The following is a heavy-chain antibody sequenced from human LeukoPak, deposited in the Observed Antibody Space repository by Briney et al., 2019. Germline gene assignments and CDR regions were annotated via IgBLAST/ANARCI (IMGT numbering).Heavy chain of an antibody. CDR1: GGSFSGYY. V-gene: IGHV4-34*01. Sequence: SETLSLTCAVYGGSFSGYYWSWIRQPPGKGLEWIGEINHSGSTNYNPSLKSRVTISVDTSKNQFSLKLSSVTAADTAVYYCARHPTYTYYYDSSGYNHGYYFDYWGQGTLVTVSS. CDR2: INHSGST. D-gene: IGHD3-22*01. J-gene: IGHJ4*02. CDR3: ARHPTYTYYYDSSGYNHGYYFDY.